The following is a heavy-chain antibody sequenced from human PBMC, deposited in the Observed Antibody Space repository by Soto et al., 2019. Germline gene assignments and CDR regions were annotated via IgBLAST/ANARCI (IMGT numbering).Heavy chain of an antibody. V-gene: IGHV3-66*01. J-gene: IGHJ4*02. CDR3: ARNMPVTALRY. Sequence: EVRLVESGGGLVQPGGSLRLSCAASGVTVGNNYMSWVRQAPGKGLEWVSVTSSGGDTRYEDSVKGRLTMSRDSTKNKVYLQMDSQRAENTAVYFCARNMPVTALRYWGQGSLVTVSS. CDR1: GVTVGNNY. D-gene: IGHD4-17*01. CDR2: TSSGGDT.